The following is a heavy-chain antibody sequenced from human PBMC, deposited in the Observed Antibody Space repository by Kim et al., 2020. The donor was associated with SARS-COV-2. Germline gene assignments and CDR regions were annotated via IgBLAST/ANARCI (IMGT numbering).Heavy chain of an antibody. Sequence: KKQLADSVKGVFINARDNSKSTVYLQMNKLKDEDTAIYYCARDFPADYFDSWGQGTLVTVSS. V-gene: IGHV3-33*01. CDR3: ARDFPADYFDS. J-gene: IGHJ4*02. CDR2: KK.